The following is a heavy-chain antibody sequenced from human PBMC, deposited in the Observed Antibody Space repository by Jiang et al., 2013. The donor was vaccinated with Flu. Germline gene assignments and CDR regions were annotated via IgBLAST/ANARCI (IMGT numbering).Heavy chain of an antibody. CDR1: GYTFTSYA. CDR3: ARYRNGWYYFDY. Sequence: GAEVKKPGASVKVSCKASGYTFTSYAMHWVRQAPGQRLEWMGWINAGNGNTKYSQKFQGRVTITRDTSASTAYMELSSLRSEDTAVYYCARYRNGWYYFDYWGQGTLVTVSS. CDR2: INAGNGNT. J-gene: IGHJ4*02. V-gene: IGHV1-3*01. D-gene: IGHD6-19*01.